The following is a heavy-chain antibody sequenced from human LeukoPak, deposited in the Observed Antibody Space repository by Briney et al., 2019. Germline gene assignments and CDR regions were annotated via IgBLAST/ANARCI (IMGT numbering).Heavy chain of an antibody. Sequence: TGGSLRLSCTASGFTFSSSAITWVRQAPGKGLEWVSGISGSGSGTYYADFVKGRFTISRDNSKHTMYLEMNSLRAEDTAVYYCAKMNGYMDVWGKGTTVTVSS. CDR2: ISGSGSGT. J-gene: IGHJ6*03. CDR1: GFTFSSSA. V-gene: IGHV3-23*01. CDR3: AKMNGYMDV. D-gene: IGHD1-1*01.